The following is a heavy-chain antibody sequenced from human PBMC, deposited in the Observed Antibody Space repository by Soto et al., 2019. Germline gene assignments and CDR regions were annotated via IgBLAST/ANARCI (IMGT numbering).Heavy chain of an antibody. CDR3: AKDLTTAAGTIGSDY. J-gene: IGHJ4*02. V-gene: IGHV3-23*01. D-gene: IGHD6-13*01. Sequence: GSLRLSCAASGFTFSSDWMNWVRQSPGKGLEWVSRIISGSTYYADSVKGRFTISRDNSKNTLYLQMNSLRAEDTAVYYCAKDLTTAAGTIGSDYWGQGTLVTVSS. CDR2: IISGST. CDR1: GFTFSSDW.